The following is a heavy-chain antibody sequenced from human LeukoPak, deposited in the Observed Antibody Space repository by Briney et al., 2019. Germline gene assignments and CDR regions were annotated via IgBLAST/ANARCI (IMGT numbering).Heavy chain of an antibody. V-gene: IGHV3-7*01. CDR3: AKDPREDYYYYMDV. Sequence: GGSLRLSCAASGFTFTKFWMSWVRQAPGKGLEWVANIQEDGKKENYVDSGRGRFTISRDNAKNSIYLQMNGLRVEDTAVYYCAKDPREDYYYYMDVWGKGTTVTVSS. CDR1: GFTFTKFW. J-gene: IGHJ6*03. CDR2: IQEDGKKE.